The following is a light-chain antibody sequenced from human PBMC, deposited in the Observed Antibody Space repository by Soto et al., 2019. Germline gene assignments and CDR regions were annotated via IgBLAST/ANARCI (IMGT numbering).Light chain of an antibody. CDR2: SAS. CDR3: QHGHNWPLT. J-gene: IGKJ2*01. CDR1: QSISTA. V-gene: IGKV3-15*01. Sequence: EIVMTQSPATLSVSPGERATLSCRASQSISTALAWYQQKPGQPPRLLIYSASTRATGVPARFTGSGSGSEFTLTISGLQSEDFAVYYCQHGHNWPLTFGQGTRLEI.